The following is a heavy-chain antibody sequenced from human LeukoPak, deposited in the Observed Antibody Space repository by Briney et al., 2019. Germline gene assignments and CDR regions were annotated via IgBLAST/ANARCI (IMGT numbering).Heavy chain of an antibody. CDR2: IYNGRST. J-gene: IGHJ4*02. Sequence: PSETLSLTCSASGASTSSTYWSWIRQSPGRTLEWIGHIYNGRSTKYNPSLTSRVTISVDTSKNQFSLSLTSVTAADTAIYYCAQTTGWPGFDFWGQGALVTVSS. CDR1: GASTSSTY. CDR3: AQTTGWPGFDF. V-gene: IGHV4-59*08. D-gene: IGHD6-19*01.